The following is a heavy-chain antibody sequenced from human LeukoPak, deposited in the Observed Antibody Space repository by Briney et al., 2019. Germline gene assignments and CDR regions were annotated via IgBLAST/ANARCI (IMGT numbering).Heavy chain of an antibody. V-gene: IGHV4-61*08. CDR2: IYYSGST. CDR3: ARDLHGGGSSSSRGYWYFDL. CDR1: GGSISSSGYY. J-gene: IGHJ2*01. Sequence: PSETLSLTCTVSGGSISSSGYYWGWIRQPPGKGLEWIGYIYYSGSTNYNPSLKSRVTISVDTSKNQFSLKLSSVTAADTAVYYCARDLHGGGSSSSRGYWYFDLWGRGTLVTVSS. D-gene: IGHD6-6*01.